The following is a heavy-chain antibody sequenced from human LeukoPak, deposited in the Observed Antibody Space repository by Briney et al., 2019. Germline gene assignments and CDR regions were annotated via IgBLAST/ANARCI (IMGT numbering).Heavy chain of an antibody. V-gene: IGHV3-21*01. Sequence: GGSLRLSCAASGFTFSTFAMNWVRQAPGKGLEWVSSISSSSSYIYYADSLKGRFTISRDNAKNSLYLQMNSLRAEDTAVYYCARESGYSSGWSDAFDIWGQGTMVTVSS. CDR1: GFTFSTFA. CDR2: ISSSSSYI. J-gene: IGHJ3*02. CDR3: ARESGYSSGWSDAFDI. D-gene: IGHD6-19*01.